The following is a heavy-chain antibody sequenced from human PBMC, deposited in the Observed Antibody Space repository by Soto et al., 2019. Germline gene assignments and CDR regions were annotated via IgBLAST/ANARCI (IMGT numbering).Heavy chain of an antibody. CDR1: GFSLTTGKMG. CDR3: ARMHVDSYQFYYAMDV. D-gene: IGHD4-17*01. V-gene: IGHV2-26*01. J-gene: IGHJ6*02. Sequence: QVTLKESGPALVKPTEALTLTCTVSGFSLTTGKMGVSWIRQPPGKALEWLAHIFSDNERSYSTSLQGRLTSSKDTSGSQVVLSMTNVDPVDTATYYCARMHVDSYQFYYAMDVWGQGTTVTVSS. CDR2: IFSDNER.